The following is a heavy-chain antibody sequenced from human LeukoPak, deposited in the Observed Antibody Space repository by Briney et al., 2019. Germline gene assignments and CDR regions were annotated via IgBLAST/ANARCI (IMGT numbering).Heavy chain of an antibody. CDR1: GYTFTGYY. V-gene: IGHV1-2*06. CDR2: INPNSGGT. CDR3: ATGLLSVRRGYYGMDV. Sequence: EASVKVSCKASGYTFTGYYMHWVRQAPGQGLEWMGRINPNSGGTNYAQKFQGRVTMTRDTSISTAYMELSRLRSDDTAVYYCATGLLSVRRGYYGMDVWGQGTTVTVSS. D-gene: IGHD3-3*01. J-gene: IGHJ6*02.